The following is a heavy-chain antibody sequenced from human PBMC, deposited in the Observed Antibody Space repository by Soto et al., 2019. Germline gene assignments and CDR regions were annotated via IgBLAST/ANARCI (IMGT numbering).Heavy chain of an antibody. Sequence: ASVKVSCKASGYTFTSHGISWVRQAPGQGLEWMGWISAYNGNTNYAQKLQGRVTMTTDTSTSTAYMELRSLRSDDTAVYYCAIVKGYCGGVNCSDSWTQGTLVTGSS. V-gene: IGHV1-18*01. J-gene: IGHJ5*01. D-gene: IGHD2-21*01. CDR3: AIVKGYCGGVNCSDS. CDR1: GYTFTSHG. CDR2: ISAYNGNT.